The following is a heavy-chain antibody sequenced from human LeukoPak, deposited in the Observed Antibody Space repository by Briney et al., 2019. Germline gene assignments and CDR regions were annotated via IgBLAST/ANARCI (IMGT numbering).Heavy chain of an antibody. CDR1: GFTFSSYG. Sequence: GGSLRLSCAASGFTFSSYGMHWVRQAPGKGLEWVAVISYDGSNKYYADSVKGRFTISRDSSKNTLYLQMNSLRAEDTAVYYCAKDQLAGDAFDIWGQGTMFTVSS. J-gene: IGHJ3*02. CDR2: ISYDGSNK. V-gene: IGHV3-30*18. D-gene: IGHD6-6*01. CDR3: AKDQLAGDAFDI.